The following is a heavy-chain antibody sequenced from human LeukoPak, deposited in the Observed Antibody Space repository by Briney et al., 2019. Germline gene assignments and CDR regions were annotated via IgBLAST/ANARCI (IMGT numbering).Heavy chain of an antibody. V-gene: IGHV3-7*03. J-gene: IGHJ4*02. CDR3: AKEGRSLQTY. D-gene: IGHD5-24*01. CDR2: IKEDGTET. CDR1: GFMFSSNW. Sequence: GGSLRLSCAASGFMFSSNWMSWVRLAPGKGLEWVANIKEDGTETYYVDSVKGRFTISRDNAKNSLYLQMNSPRVEDTAVYYCAKEGRSLQTYWGQGTLVTVSS.